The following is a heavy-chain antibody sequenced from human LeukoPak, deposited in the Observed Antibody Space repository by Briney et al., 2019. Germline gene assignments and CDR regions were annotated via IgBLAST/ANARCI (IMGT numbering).Heavy chain of an antibody. CDR3: ARPLFGGYSSYYGMDV. CDR1: GLTVSSNY. V-gene: IGHV3-66*04. D-gene: IGHD2-21*01. Sequence: PGGSLRLSCAASGLTVSSNYMSWVRQAPGEGLGWVSVIYSGGNTYYADSVKGRFTISRDNSKNTLYLQMNSLRAEDTAVYYCARPLFGGYSSYYGMDVWGQGTTVTVSS. CDR2: IYSGGNT. J-gene: IGHJ6*02.